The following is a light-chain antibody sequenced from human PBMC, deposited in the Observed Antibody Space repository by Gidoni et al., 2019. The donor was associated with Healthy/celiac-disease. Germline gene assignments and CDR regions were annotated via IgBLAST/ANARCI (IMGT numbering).Light chain of an antibody. Sequence: FSASTGDRVTITCRASQGISSYLAWYQQKPGKAPKLLIYAASTLQSGVPSRFSGSGSGTDFTLTISCLQSEDFATYYCQQYYSYPFTFGPGTKVDIK. CDR3: QQYYSYPFT. V-gene: IGKV1-8*01. J-gene: IGKJ3*01. CDR2: AAS. CDR1: QGISSY.